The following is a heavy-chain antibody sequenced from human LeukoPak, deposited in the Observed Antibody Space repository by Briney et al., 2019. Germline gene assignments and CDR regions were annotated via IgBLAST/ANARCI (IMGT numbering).Heavy chain of an antibody. CDR1: GYSISSGYY. Sequence: SETLSLTCTVSGYSISSGYYWGWIRQPPGKGLEWIGSIYHSGRTFYNPSLKSRVTISVDTSKNQFSLKLSSVTAADTAVYYCARDHLANLASRLFDPWGQGTLVTVSS. D-gene: IGHD3-3*01. CDR2: IYHSGRT. J-gene: IGHJ5*02. CDR3: ARDHLANLASRLFDP. V-gene: IGHV4-38-2*02.